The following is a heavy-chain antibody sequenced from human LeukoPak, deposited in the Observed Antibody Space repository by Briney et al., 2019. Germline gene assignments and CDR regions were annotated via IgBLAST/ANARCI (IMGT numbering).Heavy chain of an antibody. CDR2: IYYSGST. V-gene: IGHV4-59*01. J-gene: IGHJ4*02. Sequence: PSETLSLTCTVSGGSISSYYWSWIRQPPGKGLEWIGYIYYSGSTNYNPSLKSRVTISVDTSKNQFSLKLSSVTAADTAVYYCARVTPLPKNQYCSSTSCYPGYFDYWGQGTLVTVSS. CDR1: GGSISSYY. D-gene: IGHD2-2*01. CDR3: ARVTPLPKNQYCSSTSCYPGYFDY.